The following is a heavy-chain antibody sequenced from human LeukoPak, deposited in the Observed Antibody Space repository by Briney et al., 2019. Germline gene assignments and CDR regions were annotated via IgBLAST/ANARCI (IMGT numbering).Heavy chain of an antibody. Sequence: SETLSLTCAVYGESFSGHYWTWIRQPPGKGLEWIGEINHSGSTTSNPSLNNRVTISVDTSKNQFSLKLTSVTAANTAVYYCARPRYGSGSLDSWGQGTLVTVSS. J-gene: IGHJ4*02. CDR3: ARPRYGSGSLDS. V-gene: IGHV4-34*01. D-gene: IGHD3-10*01. CDR2: INHSGST. CDR1: GESFSGHY.